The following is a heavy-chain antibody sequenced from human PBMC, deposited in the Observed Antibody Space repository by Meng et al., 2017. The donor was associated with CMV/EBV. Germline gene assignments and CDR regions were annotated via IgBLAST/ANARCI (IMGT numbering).Heavy chain of an antibody. J-gene: IGHJ6*02. V-gene: IGHV3-21*01. CDR3: ARELTPGGN. D-gene: IGHD1-26*01. CDR2: ISSSSSYI. Sequence: GKSLKISCAASGFTFSSYSMNWVRRAPGKGLEWVSSISSSSSYIYYADSVKGRFTISRDNAKNSLYLQMNSLRAEDTAVYYCARELTPGGNWGQGTTVTVSS. CDR1: GFTFSSYS.